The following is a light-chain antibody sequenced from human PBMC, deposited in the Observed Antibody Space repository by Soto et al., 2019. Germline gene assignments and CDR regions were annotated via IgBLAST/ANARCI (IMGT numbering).Light chain of an antibody. CDR1: QANNNY. Sequence: DIQMTQSPSSLSASVGDRVTITCRASQANNNYLAWYQQKPGRVPKLLIHTASTLQSGVPSRFSGSGSGTDFTLTISSLQPEDVATYYCQKYNSAPRTFGQGTKVEIK. CDR3: QKYNSAPRT. CDR2: TAS. V-gene: IGKV1-27*01. J-gene: IGKJ1*01.